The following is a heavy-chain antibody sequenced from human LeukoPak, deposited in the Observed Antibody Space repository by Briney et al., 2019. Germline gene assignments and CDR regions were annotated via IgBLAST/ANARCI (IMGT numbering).Heavy chain of an antibody. CDR1: GFIFNNAW. V-gene: IGHV3-15*01. D-gene: IGHD3-10*01. Sequence: GGSLRLSCAASGFIFNNAWMNWVRQALGKGLEWVGRIKSKTDGGTTDYAAPVKGRFTISRDDSKNTLYLQMNSLKTEDTAVYYCTTDYYGSGSEYKSFDYWGQGTLVTVSS. CDR2: IKSKTDGGTT. CDR3: TTDYYGSGSEYKSFDY. J-gene: IGHJ4*02.